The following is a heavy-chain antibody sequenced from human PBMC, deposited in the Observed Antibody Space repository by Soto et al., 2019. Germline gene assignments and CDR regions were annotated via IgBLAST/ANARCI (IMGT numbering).Heavy chain of an antibody. V-gene: IGHV1-2*02. J-gene: IGHJ5*02. CDR3: ARGGREVPRIPYDT. Sequence: QVQLVQSGAEVKKLGASVYVSCKASGYTFSDYYVHWVRQAPGQGLEWMGWINPNVGGTNYARKFQGRVTMTRDTSISTVYMKLTRLSPDDTAIYYCARGGREVPRIPYDTWGQGTRVTVSS. CDR1: GYTFSDYY. CDR2: INPNVGGT. D-gene: IGHD3-16*01.